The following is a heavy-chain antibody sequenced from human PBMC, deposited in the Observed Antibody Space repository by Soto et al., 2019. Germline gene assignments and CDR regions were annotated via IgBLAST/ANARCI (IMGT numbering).Heavy chain of an antibody. J-gene: IGHJ6*02. CDR2: ISSSSSTI. CDR1: GFTFSSYS. V-gene: IGHV3-48*02. Sequence: PGGSLRLSRAASGFTFSSYSMNWVRQAPGKGLEWVSYISSSSSTIYYADSVKGRFTISRDNAKNSLYLQMNSLRDEDTAVYYCARPEYSTSSYGMDVWGQGTTVTVSS. CDR3: ARPEYSTSSYGMDV. D-gene: IGHD6-6*01.